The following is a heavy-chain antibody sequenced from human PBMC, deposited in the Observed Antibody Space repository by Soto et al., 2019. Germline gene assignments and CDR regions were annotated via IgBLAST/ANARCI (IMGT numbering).Heavy chain of an antibody. J-gene: IGHJ5*02. D-gene: IGHD3-3*01. CDR3: ARDGAICGVVGWFGP. CDR2: ISYDGSNK. V-gene: IGHV3-30-3*01. CDR1: GFTFSSYA. Sequence: QVQLVESGGGVVQPGRSLRLSCAASGFTFSSYAMHWVRQAPGKGLEWVAVISYDGSNKYYADSVKGRFTISRDNSKNALYLQMNSLRAEDTAVYYCARDGAICGVVGWFGPWGQGTLVTVSS.